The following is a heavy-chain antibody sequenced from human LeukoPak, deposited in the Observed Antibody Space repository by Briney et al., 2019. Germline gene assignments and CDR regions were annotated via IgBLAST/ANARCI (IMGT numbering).Heavy chain of an antibody. CDR3: ARFPGIAVAGSYYFDY. V-gene: IGHV4-59*10. D-gene: IGHD6-19*01. Sequence: SETLSLTCAVYGGSFSGYYWSWIRQPAGKGLEWIGRIYTSGSTNYNPSLKSRVTISVDTSKNQFSLKLSSVTAADTAVYYCARFPGIAVAGSYYFDYWGQGTLVTVSS. CDR1: GGSFSGYY. J-gene: IGHJ4*02. CDR2: IYTSGST.